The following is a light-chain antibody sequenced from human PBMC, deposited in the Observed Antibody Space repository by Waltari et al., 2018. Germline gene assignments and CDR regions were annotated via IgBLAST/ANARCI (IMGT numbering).Light chain of an antibody. CDR3: SSQPVDCVVL. J-gene: IGLJ3*02. CDR2: DVT. Sequence: QSALTQPASVSGSPGQSITISCTGIGSAVGASDFVSWYQHHPGKAPQVIIYDVTNPPSVISDPVSDTKSANTASLTISGHQPEDEGDYYCSSQPVDCVVLFGGGTQVTVL. CDR1: GSAVGASDF. V-gene: IGLV2-14*03.